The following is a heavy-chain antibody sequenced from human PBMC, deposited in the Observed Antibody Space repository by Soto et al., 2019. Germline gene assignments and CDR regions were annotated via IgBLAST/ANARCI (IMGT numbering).Heavy chain of an antibody. Sequence: GGSLRLSCAASGFTFSNYAMSWVRQAPGKGLEWVSAIRGSGDGTYYAESVKGRFTISRDNSNNTLYLQLNSLRAEDTAVYYCTKRRYSYGPHDYWGQGTLVTVSS. CDR1: GFTFSNYA. CDR2: IRGSGDGT. D-gene: IGHD5-18*01. V-gene: IGHV3-23*01. J-gene: IGHJ4*02. CDR3: TKRRYSYGPHDY.